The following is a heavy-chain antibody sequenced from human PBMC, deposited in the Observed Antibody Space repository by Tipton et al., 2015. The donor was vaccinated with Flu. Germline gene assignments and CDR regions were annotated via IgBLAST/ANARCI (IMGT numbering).Heavy chain of an antibody. CDR2: IFYSGST. J-gene: IGHJ3*02. Sequence: TLSLTCTVSGGSITSSSYYWGWIRQPPGKGLEWIGNIFYSGSTFYNPSLKSRVTISVDTSKNQFSLNLNSVTAADTAMYYCAKHFERGFDIWGQGTMVTVS. CDR3: AKHFERGFDI. CDR1: GGSITSSSYY. D-gene: IGHD3-10*01. V-gene: IGHV4-39*01.